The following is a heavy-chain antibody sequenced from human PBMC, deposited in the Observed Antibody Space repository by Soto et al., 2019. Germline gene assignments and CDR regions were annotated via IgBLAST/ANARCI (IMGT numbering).Heavy chain of an antibody. J-gene: IGHJ5*02. CDR1: GFAFGNVG. CDR2: IPFVGNEN. Sequence: QPGGSLRLSCAASGFAFGNVGIHWVRQAPGKGLEWLAIIPFVGNENYYGDSVKGRFAIVRDSSNKTLHLQMNSLRPEDTAVYFCTKDVSADFDRREWIRFDPWGQGTLVTVSS. CDR3: TKDVSADFDRREWIRFDP. V-gene: IGHV3-30*02. D-gene: IGHD3-3*01.